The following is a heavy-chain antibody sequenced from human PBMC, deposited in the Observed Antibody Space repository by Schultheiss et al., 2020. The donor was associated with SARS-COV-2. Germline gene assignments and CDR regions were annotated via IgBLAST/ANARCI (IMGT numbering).Heavy chain of an antibody. D-gene: IGHD2-2*01. CDR2: ITGSGSDK. Sequence: GESLKISCAASGFTFSNAWMSWVRQAPGKGLEWVSSITGSGSDKYYADSVKGRFTVSRDNSKNTVYLQMDSLTDEDTAVYYCAKAQNPTSHFLSQDWGPGTLVTVSS. CDR1: GFTFSNAW. CDR3: AKAQNPTSHFLSQD. V-gene: IGHV3-23*01. J-gene: IGHJ1*01.